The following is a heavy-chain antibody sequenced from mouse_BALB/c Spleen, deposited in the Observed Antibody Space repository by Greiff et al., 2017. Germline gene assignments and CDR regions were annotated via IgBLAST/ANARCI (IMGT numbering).Heavy chain of an antibody. CDR1: GYTFTSYW. V-gene: IGHV1-69*02. J-gene: IGHJ4*01. CDR3: TRESSHYYATDY. Sequence: QVQLQQPGAELVRPGASVKLSCKASGYTFTSYWINWVKQRPGQGLEWIGNIYPSDSYTNYNQKFKDKATLTVDKSSSTAYMQLSSPTSEDSAVYYCTRESSHYYATDYWGQGTSVTVSS. CDR2: IYPSDSYT. D-gene: IGHD1-1*01.